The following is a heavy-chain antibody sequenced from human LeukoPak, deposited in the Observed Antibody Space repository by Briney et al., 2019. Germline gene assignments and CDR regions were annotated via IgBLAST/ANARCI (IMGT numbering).Heavy chain of an antibody. CDR1: GYSISSGYQ. Sequence: SETLSLTCAVSGYSISSGYQWAWIRQPPGKTPEWIGSVYHSGSAHYNPSLKSRVTISVDRSNNQFSLRLSSVTAADTAVYYCARDPRWLTPDCTSTSCYENYFDPWGQGTLVTASS. CDR2: VYHSGSA. J-gene: IGHJ5*02. D-gene: IGHD2-2*01. CDR3: ARDPRWLTPDCTSTSCYENYFDP. V-gene: IGHV4-38-2*02.